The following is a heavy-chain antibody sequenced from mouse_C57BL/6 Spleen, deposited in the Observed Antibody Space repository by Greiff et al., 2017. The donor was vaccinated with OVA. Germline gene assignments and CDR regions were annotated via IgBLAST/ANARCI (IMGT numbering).Heavy chain of an antibody. CDR2: ISSGGSYT. CDR1: GFTFSSYG. V-gene: IGHV5-6*01. D-gene: IGHD2-13*01. J-gene: IGHJ2*01. Sequence: EVQVVESGGDLVKPGGSLKLSCAASGFTFSSYGMSWVRQTPDKRLEWVATISSGGSYTYYPDSVKGRFTISRDNAKNTLYLQMSSLKSEDTAMYYCARHGDDLDYWGQGTTLTVSS. CDR3: ARHGDDLDY.